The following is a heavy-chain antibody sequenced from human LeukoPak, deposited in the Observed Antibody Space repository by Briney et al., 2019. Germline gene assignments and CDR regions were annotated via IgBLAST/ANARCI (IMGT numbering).Heavy chain of an antibody. CDR1: GFTFSSYG. Sequence: GGSLRLSCAASGFTFSSYGMHWVRQAPGKGLEWVAFIRYDGSNKYYADSVKGRFTISRDNSKNTLYLQMNSLRAEDTAVYYYAKDPDRFGVYGLDYWGQGTLVTVSS. D-gene: IGHD3-10*01. CDR2: IRYDGSNK. V-gene: IGHV3-30*02. CDR3: AKDPDRFGVYGLDY. J-gene: IGHJ4*02.